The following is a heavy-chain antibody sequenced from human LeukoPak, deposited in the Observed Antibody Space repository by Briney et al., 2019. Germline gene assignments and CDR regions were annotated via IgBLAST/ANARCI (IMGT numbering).Heavy chain of an antibody. D-gene: IGHD6-6*01. CDR3: ARGFTSFDY. Sequence: GGSLRLSCAASGFTFSSYAMNWVRQAPGKGLEWVSCITTSGGATYYADSVRGRFTFSRDNSKNTLYLQMNSLRAEDTAVFYCARGFTSFDYWAQGTLVTVSS. V-gene: IGHV3-23*01. CDR2: ITTSGGAT. J-gene: IGHJ4*02. CDR1: GFTFSSYA.